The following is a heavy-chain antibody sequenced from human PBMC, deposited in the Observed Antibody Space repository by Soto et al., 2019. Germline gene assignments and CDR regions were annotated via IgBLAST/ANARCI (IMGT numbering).Heavy chain of an antibody. D-gene: IGHD3-22*01. CDR2: MNPNSGNT. CDR1: GYTFTSYD. V-gene: IGHV1-8*01. J-gene: IGHJ4*02. CDR3: ARAIKYYYDSSGYSGY. Sequence: QVQLVQSGAEVKKPGASVKVSCKASGYTFTSYDINWVRQATGQGLEWMGWMNPNSGNTGYAQKFQGRVTMTRNTXRXTADMELSSLRSEDTAVDYCARAIKYYYDSSGYSGYWGQGTLVTVSS.